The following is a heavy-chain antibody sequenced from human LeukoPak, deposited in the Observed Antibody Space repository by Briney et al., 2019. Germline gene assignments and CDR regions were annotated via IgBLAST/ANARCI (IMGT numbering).Heavy chain of an antibody. V-gene: IGHV3-30*02. CDR2: IRYDGSNK. CDR3: ARARYSSGWYDY. J-gene: IGHJ4*02. CDR1: GFTFSSYG. Sequence: PGGSLRLSCAASGFTFSSYGMRWVRQAPGKGLEWVAFIRYDGSNKYYADSVKGRFTVSRDNSKNTLYLQMNSLRAEDAAVYYCARARYSSGWYDYWGQGTLVTVSS. D-gene: IGHD6-19*01.